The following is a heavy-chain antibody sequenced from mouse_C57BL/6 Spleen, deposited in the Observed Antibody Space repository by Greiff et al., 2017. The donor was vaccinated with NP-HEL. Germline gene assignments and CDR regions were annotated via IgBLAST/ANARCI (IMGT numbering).Heavy chain of an antibody. J-gene: IGHJ2*01. D-gene: IGHD4-1*01. CDR2: ISDGGSYT. Sequence: EVKLVESGGGLVKPGGSLKLSCAASGFTLSSYAMSWVRQTPEKRLEWVATISDGGSYTYYPDNVKGRFTISRDNAKNNLYLQMSHLKSEDTAMYDCARDRTGRFDYWGQGTTLTVSS. V-gene: IGHV5-4*01. CDR1: GFTLSSYA. CDR3: ARDRTGRFDY.